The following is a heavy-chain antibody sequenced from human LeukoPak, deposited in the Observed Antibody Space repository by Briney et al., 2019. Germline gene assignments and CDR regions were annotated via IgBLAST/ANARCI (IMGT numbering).Heavy chain of an antibody. V-gene: IGHV4-34*01. CDR1: GGSFSGYY. D-gene: IGHD6-19*01. Sequence: SETLSPTCAVYGGSFSGYYWSWIRQPPGKGLEWIGEINPSGSTNYNPSLKSRVTISVDTSKNQFSLKLSSVTAADTAVYYCASTGYSSGWPLDYWGQGTLVTVSS. J-gene: IGHJ4*02. CDR3: ASTGYSSGWPLDY. CDR2: INPSGST.